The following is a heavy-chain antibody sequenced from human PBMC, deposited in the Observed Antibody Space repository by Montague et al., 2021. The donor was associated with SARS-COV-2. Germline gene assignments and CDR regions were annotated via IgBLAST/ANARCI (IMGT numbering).Heavy chain of an antibody. Sequence: SETLSLTCAVSGGSISSSNWWSWVCQPPGKGLEWIGEIYHSGSTNYNPSLKSRVTISVDKSKNQFSLKLSSVTAADTAVYYCARMALASSSSDFDYWGQGTLVTVSS. D-gene: IGHD6-6*01. V-gene: IGHV4-4*02. CDR2: IYHSGST. CDR1: GGSISSSNW. CDR3: ARMALASSSSDFDY. J-gene: IGHJ4*02.